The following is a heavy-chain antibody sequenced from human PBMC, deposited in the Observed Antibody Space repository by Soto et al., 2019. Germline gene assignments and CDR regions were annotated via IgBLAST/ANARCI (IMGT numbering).Heavy chain of an antibody. J-gene: IGHJ4*02. CDR2: IYSSGTT. D-gene: IGHD1-26*01. CDR1: GGSITSFY. CDR3: TRDRIVGTSYFDY. V-gene: IGHV4-4*07. Sequence: QVQLQESGPGLVKPSEALSLTCTVSGGSITSFYWSWIRQPAGKGLEWIGRIYSSGTTNYNPSLKSRVTMSVDTSKTQVSLNLSSVTAADTAVYYCTRDRIVGTSYFDYWGQGTLVTVSS.